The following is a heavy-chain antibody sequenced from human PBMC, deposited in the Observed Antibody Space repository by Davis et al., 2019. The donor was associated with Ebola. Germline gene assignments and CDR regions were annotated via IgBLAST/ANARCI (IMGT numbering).Heavy chain of an antibody. D-gene: IGHD6-19*01. J-gene: IGHJ6*02. CDR3: AMQQLAQVPGYSSGWYRYGMDV. Sequence: SVKVSCKASGGTFSSYAISWVRQAPGQGLEWMGGIIPIFGTANYAQKFQGRVTITADESTSTAYMELSSLRSEDTAVYYCAMQQLAQVPGYSSGWYRYGMDVWGQGTTVTVSS. CDR1: GGTFSSYA. V-gene: IGHV1-69*13. CDR2: IIPIFGTA.